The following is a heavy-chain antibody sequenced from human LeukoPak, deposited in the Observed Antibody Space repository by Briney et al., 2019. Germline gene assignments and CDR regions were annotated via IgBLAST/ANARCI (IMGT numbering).Heavy chain of an antibody. CDR2: INPNSGGT. V-gene: IGHV1-2*02. CDR3: ARGGEVCSSTSCYRGHEY. Sequence: ASVKVSCKASGYTFTSYGISWVRQAPGQGLVWIGWINPNSGGTEFANKFQGRVTMTRDTSISTAYMELSRLRPDDTAVYYCARGGEVCSSTSCYRGHEYWGQGTLVTVSS. D-gene: IGHD2-2*01. J-gene: IGHJ4*02. CDR1: GYTFTSYG.